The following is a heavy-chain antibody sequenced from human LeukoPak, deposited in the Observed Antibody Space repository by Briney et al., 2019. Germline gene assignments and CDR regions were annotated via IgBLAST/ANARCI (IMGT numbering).Heavy chain of an antibody. V-gene: IGHV3-30*18. CDR3: AKDHCGGDCYSIGIDY. CDR1: GFTFSSYE. J-gene: IGHJ4*02. Sequence: PGGSLRLSCAASGFTFSSYEMNWVRQAPGKGLEWVAVISYDGSNKYYADSVKGRFTISRDNSKNTLYLQMNSLRAEDTAVYYCAKDHCGGDCYSIGIDYWGQGTLVTVSS. D-gene: IGHD2-21*02. CDR2: ISYDGSNK.